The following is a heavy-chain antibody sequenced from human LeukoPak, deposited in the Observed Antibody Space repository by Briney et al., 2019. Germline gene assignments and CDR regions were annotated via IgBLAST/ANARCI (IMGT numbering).Heavy chain of an antibody. J-gene: IGHJ4*02. CDR3: ARGGYYYYYFDY. CDR2: INHSGST. CDR1: GASFSGYY. Sequence: SETLSLTCAVYGASFSGYYWSWIRQPPGKGLEWIGEINHSGSTNYNPSLKSRVTISVDTSKNQFSLKLSSVTAADTAVYYCARGGYYYYYFDYWGQGTLVTVSS. D-gene: IGHD3-22*01. V-gene: IGHV4-34*01.